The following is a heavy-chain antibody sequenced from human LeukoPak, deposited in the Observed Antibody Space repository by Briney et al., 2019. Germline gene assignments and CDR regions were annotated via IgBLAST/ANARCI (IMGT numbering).Heavy chain of an antibody. V-gene: IGHV4-34*01. CDR3: AKSGRDQLVRTNNWFDP. Sequence: SETLSHTCAVYGGSFSTYYWNWIRQPPGKGLEWIGEISRSGSTNYNPSLKSRVTISVDTSKNQFSLNLRSVTAADTAVYYCAKSGRDQLVRTNNWFDPWGQGTLVTVSS. D-gene: IGHD6-6*01. CDR2: ISRSGST. J-gene: IGHJ5*02. CDR1: GGSFSTYY.